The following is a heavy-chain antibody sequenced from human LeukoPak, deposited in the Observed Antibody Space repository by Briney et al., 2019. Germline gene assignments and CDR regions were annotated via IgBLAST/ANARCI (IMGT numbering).Heavy chain of an antibody. J-gene: IGHJ4*02. Sequence: GGSLRLSCAASEFTFSSYGMHWVRQAPGKGLEWVAFIRYDGSNKYYADSVKGRFTISRDNSKNTLYLQMNSLRAEDTAVYYCAALSPQIRYSSSWYQNYWGQGTLVTVSS. CDR2: IRYDGSNK. CDR3: AALSPQIRYSSSWYQNY. V-gene: IGHV3-30*02. D-gene: IGHD6-13*01. CDR1: EFTFSSYG.